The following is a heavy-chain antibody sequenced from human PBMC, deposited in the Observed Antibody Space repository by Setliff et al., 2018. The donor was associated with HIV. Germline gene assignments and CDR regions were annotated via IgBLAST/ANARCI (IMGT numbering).Heavy chain of an antibody. CDR1: GVSISYYH. CDR2: ISYTGNT. V-gene: IGHV4-59*01. J-gene: IGHJ4*02. Sequence: SQTLSLTCTVSGVSISYYHWSWIRQPPGKGLEWIGYISYTGNTNYDPSLASRVTMSIDTSKMQFSLKLTSVSAADTAVYYCANMGGRYVGYFESWGQGTLVTVSS. CDR3: ANMGGRYVGYFES. D-gene: IGHD3-16*01.